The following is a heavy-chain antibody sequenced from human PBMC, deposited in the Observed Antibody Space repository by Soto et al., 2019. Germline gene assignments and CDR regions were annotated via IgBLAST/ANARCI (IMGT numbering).Heavy chain of an antibody. CDR2: IYDSGST. Sequence: PSETMSHTWSFSGGSISGYDVILIRQPPGKGLEWIGYIYDSGSTNYNPSLKSRVTISVDTSKNQFFLKLSSVNAADTAVYYCARQGFWGQGTLVTVSS. CDR1: GGSISGYD. CDR3: ARQGF. J-gene: IGHJ4*02. V-gene: IGHV4-59*08.